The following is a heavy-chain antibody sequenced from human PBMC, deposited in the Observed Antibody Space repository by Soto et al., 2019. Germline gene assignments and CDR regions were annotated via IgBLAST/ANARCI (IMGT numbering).Heavy chain of an antibody. D-gene: IGHD5-12*01. Sequence: SETLSLTCTVSGGSISSYYWSWIRQPPGKGLEWIGYIYYSGSTNYNPSLKSRVTISVDTSKNQFSLKLSSVTAADTAVYYCARILVWESSGYDTPVFDSWGQGLMVTVSS. J-gene: IGHJ3*02. CDR1: GGSISSYY. V-gene: IGHV4-59*01. CDR3: ARILVWESSGYDTPVFDS. CDR2: IYYSGST.